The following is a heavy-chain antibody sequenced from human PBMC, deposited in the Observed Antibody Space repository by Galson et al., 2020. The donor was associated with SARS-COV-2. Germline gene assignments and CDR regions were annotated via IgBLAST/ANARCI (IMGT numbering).Heavy chain of an antibody. CDR3: ARASIAAADAFDI. Sequence: SETLSLTCTVSGGSISSGDYYWSWIRQPPGKGLEWIGYIYYSGSTYYNPSLKSRVTISVDTSKNQFSLKLSSVTAADTAVYYCARASIAAADAFDIWGQGTMVTVSS. V-gene: IGHV4-30-4*08. J-gene: IGHJ3*02. CDR1: GGSISSGDYY. CDR2: IYYSGST. D-gene: IGHD6-13*01.